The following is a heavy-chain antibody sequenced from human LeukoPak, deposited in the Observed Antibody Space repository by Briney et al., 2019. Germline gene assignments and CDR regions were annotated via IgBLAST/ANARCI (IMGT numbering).Heavy chain of an antibody. CDR1: GFTFSSYG. Sequence: GGSLRLSCAASGFTFSSYGMHWVRQAPGKGLEWVAVISYDGSNKYYADSVKGRFTISRDNSKNTLYLQMNSLRAEDTAVYYCAKDQIVVVVAATPYYYYGMDVWGQGTTVTVSS. V-gene: IGHV3-30*18. D-gene: IGHD2-15*01. CDR3: AKDQIVVVVAATPYYYYGMDV. J-gene: IGHJ6*02. CDR2: ISYDGSNK.